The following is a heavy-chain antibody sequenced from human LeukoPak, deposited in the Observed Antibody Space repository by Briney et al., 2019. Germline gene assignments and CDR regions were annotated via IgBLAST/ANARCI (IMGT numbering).Heavy chain of an antibody. Sequence: HPGGSLRLSCAASGFTFSSYWMSWVRQAPGKGLEWVSAISGSGGSTYYADSVKGRFTISRDNSKNTLYLQMNSLRAEDTAVYYCAKSRGYSYAHFDYWGQGTLVTVSS. CDR3: AKSRGYSYAHFDY. CDR2: ISGSGGST. D-gene: IGHD5-18*01. V-gene: IGHV3-23*01. CDR1: GFTFSSYW. J-gene: IGHJ4*02.